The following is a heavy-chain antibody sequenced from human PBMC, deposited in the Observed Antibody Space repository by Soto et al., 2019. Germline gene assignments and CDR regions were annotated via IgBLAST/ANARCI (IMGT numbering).Heavy chain of an antibody. J-gene: IGHJ4*02. CDR2: INSDGST. D-gene: IGHD6-19*01. CDR3: AREGAVALDY. Sequence: EVQLVESGGGLVQPGGSLRLSCVVSGFTVTSHFMNWFRQAPGKGLEWVSVINSDGSTFYADSVKARFIISRDHSQNTVYLQMDSLRGDDTALYYCAREGAVALDYWGQGTLVTVSS. V-gene: IGHV3-66*01. CDR1: GFTVTSHF.